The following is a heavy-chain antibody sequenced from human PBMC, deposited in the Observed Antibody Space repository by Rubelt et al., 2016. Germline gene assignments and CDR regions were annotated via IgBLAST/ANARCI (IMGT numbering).Heavy chain of an antibody. V-gene: IGHV4-59*11. J-gene: IGHJ3*01. CDR2: IYHSGTT. D-gene: IGHD3-10*01. Sequence: QVQLQEPGPGLVKPSETLSLTCTVSGGSISSHYWSWIRQPPGKGLEWIGYIYHSGTTNYNPSLKSRVTISVDTAKNQFSLKLSSVTAADTAVYYCARVYGSGTYYDGEVAFDVWGQGTMVTVSS. CDR1: GGSISSHY. CDR3: ARVYGSGTYYDGEVAFDV.